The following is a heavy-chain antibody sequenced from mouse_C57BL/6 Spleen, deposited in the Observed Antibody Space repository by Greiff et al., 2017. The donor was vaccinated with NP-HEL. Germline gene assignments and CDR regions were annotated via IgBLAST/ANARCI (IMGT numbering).Heavy chain of an antibody. CDR3: TTRSTMVTTGFAY. V-gene: IGHV14-4*01. CDR1: GFNIKDDY. J-gene: IGHJ3*01. CDR2: IDPENGDT. Sequence: EVQLQQSGAELVRPGASVKLSCTASGFNIKDDYMHWVKQRPEQGLEWIGWIDPENGDTEYASKFQGKATITADTSSNTAYLQLSSLTSEDTAVYDCTTRSTMVTTGFAYWGQGTLVTVSA. D-gene: IGHD2-2*01.